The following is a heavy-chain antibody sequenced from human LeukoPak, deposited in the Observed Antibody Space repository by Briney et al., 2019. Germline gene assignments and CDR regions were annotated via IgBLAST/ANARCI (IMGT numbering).Heavy chain of an antibody. Sequence: SETLSLTCTVSGGSISSSSYYWGWIRQPPGKGLEWIGSIYYSGSTYYNPSLKSRVTISVDTSKNQFSLKLSSVTAADTAVYYCARQIRWLRYWFDPWGQGTLVTVSS. V-gene: IGHV4-39*07. CDR2: IYYSGST. D-gene: IGHD5-12*01. CDR1: GGSISSSSYY. CDR3: ARQIRWLRYWFDP. J-gene: IGHJ5*02.